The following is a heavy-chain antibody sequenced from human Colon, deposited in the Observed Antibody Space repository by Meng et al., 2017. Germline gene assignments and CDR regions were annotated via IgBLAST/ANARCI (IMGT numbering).Heavy chain of an antibody. V-gene: IGHV1-2*06. CDR2: INPDRGDT. Sequence: VRLVQSGAGVKKPGASVKVSVRASGYTLTGHYMHWVRQAPGQGLEWMGRINPDRGDTNYAQKFQGRVTLTRDTSINTAYMELTGLRSDDTAVYYCAKIHLGDSGLDYWGQGTLVTVSS. CDR1: GYTLTGHY. J-gene: IGHJ4*02. CDR3: AKIHLGDSGLDY. D-gene: IGHD2-21*02.